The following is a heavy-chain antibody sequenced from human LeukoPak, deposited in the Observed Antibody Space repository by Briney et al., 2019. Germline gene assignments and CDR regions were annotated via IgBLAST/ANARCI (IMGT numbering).Heavy chain of an antibody. CDR3: AKASNWNNGAFDI. CDR1: GFTFSSYG. CDR2: IWYGGSNK. V-gene: IGHV3-30*18. Sequence: PGRSLRLSCAASGFTFSSYGMHWVRQAPGKGLEWVAVIWYGGSNKYYADSVKGRFTISRDNSKNTLYLQMNSLRAEDTAVYYCAKASNWNNGAFDIWGQGTMVTVSS. D-gene: IGHD1/OR15-1a*01. J-gene: IGHJ3*02.